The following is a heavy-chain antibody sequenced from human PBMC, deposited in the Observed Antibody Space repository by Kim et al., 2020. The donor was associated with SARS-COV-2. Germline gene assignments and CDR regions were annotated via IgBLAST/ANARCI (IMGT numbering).Heavy chain of an antibody. J-gene: IGHJ6*02. CDR3: AKDMRSSWSGYIPPYYYYGMDV. CDR1: GFTFDDYA. V-gene: IGHV3-9*01. D-gene: IGHD3-3*01. CDR2: ISWNSGSI. Sequence: GGSLRLSCAASGFTFDDYAMHWVRQAPGKGLEWVSGISWNSGSIGYADSVKGRFTISRDNAKNSLYLQMNSLRAEDTALYYCAKDMRSSWSGYIPPYYYYGMDVWRQGTTVTVSS.